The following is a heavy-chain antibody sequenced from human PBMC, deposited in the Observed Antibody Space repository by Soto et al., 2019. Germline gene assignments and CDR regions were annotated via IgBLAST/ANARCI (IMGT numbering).Heavy chain of an antibody. V-gene: IGHV2-5*02. CDR2: IYWDDDK. J-gene: IGHJ4*02. CDR3: AHAGDYDLLTFDH. Sequence: QITLKESGPTLVRPAQTLTLTCDFSVFSLSTYHMGVAWIRQPPGKALEWLALIYWDDDKRYSPSLKDRLAISKDNSSNQVVLTITNIDPGDSATYFCAHAGDYDLLTFDHWGPGTQVTVSS. D-gene: IGHD4-17*01. CDR1: VFSLSTYHMG.